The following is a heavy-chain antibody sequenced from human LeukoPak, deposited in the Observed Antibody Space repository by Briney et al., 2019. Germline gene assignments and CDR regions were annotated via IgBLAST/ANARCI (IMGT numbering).Heavy chain of an antibody. CDR2: IYSGGST. Sequence: PGGSLRLSCAASGFTVSSNYMSWVRQAPGKGLEWVSVIYSGGSTYYADSVKGRFTISRDNSKNTLYLQMNSLRAEDTAVYYCAKQIYGDHPFDYWGQGTLVTVSS. V-gene: IGHV3-66*04. J-gene: IGHJ4*02. CDR3: AKQIYGDHPFDY. D-gene: IGHD4-17*01. CDR1: GFTVSSNY.